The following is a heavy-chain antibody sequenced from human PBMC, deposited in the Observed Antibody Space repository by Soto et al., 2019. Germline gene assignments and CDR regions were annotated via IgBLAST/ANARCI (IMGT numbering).Heavy chain of an antibody. CDR1: GGSISSSNW. J-gene: IGHJ4*02. D-gene: IGHD3-16*02. V-gene: IGHV4-4*02. Sequence: SETLSLTCAVSGGSISSSNWWSWVRQPPGKGLEWIGEIYHSGSRNYNPSLKSRVTMSVDKSKNQISLKLSSVTAADTAVYYCARAPEAPLRLGESSEPPHYFDYWGQGTLVTVSS. CDR3: ARAPEAPLRLGESSEPPHYFDY. CDR2: IYHSGSR.